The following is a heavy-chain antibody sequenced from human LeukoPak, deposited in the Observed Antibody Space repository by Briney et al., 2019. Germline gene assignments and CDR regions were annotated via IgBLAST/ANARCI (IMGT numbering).Heavy chain of an antibody. D-gene: IGHD2-15*01. CDR1: GGSTSSYY. V-gene: IGHV4-59*01. Sequence: SETLSLTCTVSGGSTSSYYWSWIRQPPGKGLEWIGYIYYSGSTNYNPSLKSRVTISVDTSKNQFSLKLSSVTAADTAVYYCAREAATRYYYYGMDVWGQGTTVTVSS. CDR3: AREAATRYYYYGMDV. CDR2: IYYSGST. J-gene: IGHJ6*02.